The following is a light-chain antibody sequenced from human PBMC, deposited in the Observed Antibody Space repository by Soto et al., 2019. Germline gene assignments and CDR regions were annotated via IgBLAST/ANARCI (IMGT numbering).Light chain of an antibody. CDR1: NIGSKS. J-gene: IGLJ2*01. Sequence: SYELTQPPSVSVAPGKTARITCGGDNIGSKSVHWYQQKSGQAPVLVIYYDSDRPSGIPERFSGSNSGNTATLTISRVEAGDEADYHCQVWDSSSDPHVVFGGGTKLTVL. CDR3: QVWDSSSDPHVV. CDR2: YDS. V-gene: IGLV3-21*04.